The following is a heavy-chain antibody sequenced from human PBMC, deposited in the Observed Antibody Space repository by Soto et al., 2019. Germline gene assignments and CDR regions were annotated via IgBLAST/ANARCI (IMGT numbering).Heavy chain of an antibody. Sequence: GGSLRLSCAASGFTFSSYAMSWVHQAPGKGLEWVSAISGSGGSTYYADSVKGRFTISRDNSKNTLYLQMNSLRAEDTAVYYCAKDERSRRGYSYGSDAFDIWGQGTMVTVSS. CDR2: ISGSGGST. V-gene: IGHV3-23*01. CDR1: GFTFSSYA. J-gene: IGHJ3*02. D-gene: IGHD5-18*01. CDR3: AKDERSRRGYSYGSDAFDI.